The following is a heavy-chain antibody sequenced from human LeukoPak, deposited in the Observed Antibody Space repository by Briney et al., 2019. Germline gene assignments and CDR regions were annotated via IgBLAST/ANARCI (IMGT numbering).Heavy chain of an antibody. Sequence: GGSLRLSCSASGFTFTTYGMNWVRQAPGKGLGWVSGIGGSGIRTYYADSVKGRFTISRDNSKNTLYLQMNSLRDEDTAVYYCAKDAHWILFDDWGQGTLVTVSS. CDR3: AKDAHWILFDD. D-gene: IGHD2-2*03. V-gene: IGHV3-23*01. CDR2: IGGSGIRT. CDR1: GFTFTTYG. J-gene: IGHJ4*02.